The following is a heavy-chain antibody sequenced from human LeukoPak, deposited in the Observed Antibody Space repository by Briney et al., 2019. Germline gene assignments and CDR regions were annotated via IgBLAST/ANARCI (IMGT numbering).Heavy chain of an antibody. CDR3: ARGDRRKTSGYYYYYRDV. CDR2: ISSSSSYI. Sequence: PGVSLRLSCAASGFTFSSYSMNWVRQAPGKGLEWVSSISSSSSYIYYADSVKGRFTIASDNAKNSLYLQMNSLRAEDTAVYYCARGDRRKTSGYYYYYRDVWGKGTTVTVSS. D-gene: IGHD2-8*02. J-gene: IGHJ6*03. CDR1: GFTFSSYS. V-gene: IGHV3-21*01.